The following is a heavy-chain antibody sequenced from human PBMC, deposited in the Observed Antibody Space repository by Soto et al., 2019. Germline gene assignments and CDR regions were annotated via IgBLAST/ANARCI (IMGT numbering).Heavy chain of an antibody. Sequence: SETLSLTCAVYGGSFSGYYWSWIRQPPGKGLEWIGEINHSGSTNYNPSLKSRVTISVDTSKNQFSLKLSSVTAADTAVYYCATLVVKNYYYGMDVWGQGTTVTVCS. CDR3: ATLVVKNYYYGMDV. V-gene: IGHV4-34*01. J-gene: IGHJ6*02. CDR1: GGSFSGYY. D-gene: IGHD2-15*01. CDR2: INHSGST.